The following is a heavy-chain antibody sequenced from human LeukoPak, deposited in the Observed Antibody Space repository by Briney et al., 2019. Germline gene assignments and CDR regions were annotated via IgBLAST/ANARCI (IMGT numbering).Heavy chain of an antibody. CDR2: ISASGGST. CDR3: ARRLADSSGYYYLSDAFDI. J-gene: IGHJ3*02. Sequence: GGSLRLSCAASGFTFSSSAMSWVRQVPGKGLEWVSGISASGGSTYYADSVRGRFTISRDNSKNTLYLQMNSLRAEDTAVYYCARRLADSSGYYYLSDAFDIWGQGTMVTVSS. V-gene: IGHV3-23*01. CDR1: GFTFSSSA. D-gene: IGHD3-22*01.